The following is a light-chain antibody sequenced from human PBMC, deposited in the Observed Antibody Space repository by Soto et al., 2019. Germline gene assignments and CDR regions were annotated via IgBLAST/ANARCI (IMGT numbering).Light chain of an antibody. J-gene: IGKJ1*01. CDR3: QQLTSSPPWT. CDR2: SAS. V-gene: IGKV1-9*01. Sequence: DIQLTQSPSFLPASVGDRVTITCRASQGISNYLASYQQKPGKAPNLLIYSASTLHTGVPSRFSGSGSGTDFTLTISGLQPEDFATYYCQQLTSSPPWTFGQGTKVEIK. CDR1: QGISNY.